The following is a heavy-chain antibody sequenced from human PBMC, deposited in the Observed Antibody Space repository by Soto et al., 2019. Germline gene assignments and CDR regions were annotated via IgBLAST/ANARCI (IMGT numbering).Heavy chain of an antibody. V-gene: IGHV4-34*01. J-gene: IGHJ3*02. CDR3: AHGSGSNKGLRPDAFDI. CDR2: INHSGST. CDR1: GGSFSGYY. Sequence: ETLSLTCAAYGGSFSGYYWSWIRQPPGKGLEWIGEINHSGSTNYNPSLKSRVTISVDTSKNQFSLKLSSVTAADTAVYYCAHGSGSNKGLRPDAFDIWGQGTMVTVSS. D-gene: IGHD3-10*01.